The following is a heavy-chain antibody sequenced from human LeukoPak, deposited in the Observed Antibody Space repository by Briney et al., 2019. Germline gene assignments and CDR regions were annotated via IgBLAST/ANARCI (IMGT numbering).Heavy chain of an antibody. Sequence: SETLSLTCAVYGGSFSGYYWSWIRQPPGKGLEWIGEINHSGSTNYNPSLKSRVTISVDTSKNQFSLKLSSVTAADTAVYYCARVTRIYSVDYWGQGTLVTVS. CDR1: GGSFSGYY. D-gene: IGHD4-23*01. V-gene: IGHV4-34*01. CDR3: ARVTRIYSVDY. CDR2: INHSGST. J-gene: IGHJ4*02.